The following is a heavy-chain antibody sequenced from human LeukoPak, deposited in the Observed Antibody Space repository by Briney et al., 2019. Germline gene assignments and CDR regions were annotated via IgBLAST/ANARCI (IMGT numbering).Heavy chain of an antibody. CDR1: GGTFSSYA. V-gene: IGHV1-69*01. D-gene: IGHD3-3*01. Sequence: GASVKVSCKASGGTFSSYAISWVRQAPGQGLEWMGGIIPIFGTANYAQKLQGRVTITADESTSTAYMELSSLRSEDTAVYYCARESPWSGYNQADEFAFDIWGQGTMVTVSS. CDR2: IIPIFGTA. J-gene: IGHJ3*02. CDR3: ARESPWSGYNQADEFAFDI.